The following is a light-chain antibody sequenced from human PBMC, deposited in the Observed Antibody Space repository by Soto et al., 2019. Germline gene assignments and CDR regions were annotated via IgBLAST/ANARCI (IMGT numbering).Light chain of an antibody. J-gene: IGKJ1*01. CDR3: QQYNNWPKT. CDR1: QSVSST. Sequence: EIVMTQSPATLSVSPGERATLSCRASQSVSSTLAWYQQKPGQAPRLLIYGASTRATVIPARFSGSGSGTEFTLTNSSLQSEDFAVYYCQQYNNWPKTFGEGTKVEI. CDR2: GAS. V-gene: IGKV3-15*01.